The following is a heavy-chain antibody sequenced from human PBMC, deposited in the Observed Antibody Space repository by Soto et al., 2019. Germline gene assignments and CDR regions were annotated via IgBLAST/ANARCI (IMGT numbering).Heavy chain of an antibody. CDR2: MNPNSGNT. CDR3: ARVRRPGYCSGGSCYSKFDY. CDR1: GYTFTRYD. Sequence: ASVKVSCKASGYTFTRYDINWVRQATGQGLEWMGWMNPNSGNTGYAQKFQGRVTMTRNTSISTAYMELSSLRSEDTAVYYCARVRRPGYCSGGSCYSKFDYWGQGTLVTVSS. D-gene: IGHD2-15*01. V-gene: IGHV1-8*01. J-gene: IGHJ4*02.